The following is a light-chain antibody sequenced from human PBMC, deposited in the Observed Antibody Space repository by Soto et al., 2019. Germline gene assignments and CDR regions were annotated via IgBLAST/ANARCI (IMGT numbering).Light chain of an antibody. CDR2: KAS. V-gene: IGKV1-5*03. Sequence: DIQMTQSPSTLSASVGPRLTITCRASQSISSWLAWYQQKPGKAPKLLIYKASTLKSGVPSRFSGSGSGTEFTLTISSLQPDDFATYYCQQYNSYRGTFGQGTKVDI. J-gene: IGKJ1*01. CDR1: QSISSW. CDR3: QQYNSYRGT.